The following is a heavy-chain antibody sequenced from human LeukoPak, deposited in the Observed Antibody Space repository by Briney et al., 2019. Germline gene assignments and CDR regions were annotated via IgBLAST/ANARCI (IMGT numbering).Heavy chain of an antibody. V-gene: IGHV3-21*04. CDR2: ISSSGSYI. J-gene: IGHJ4*02. D-gene: IGHD2-15*01. CDR1: GFTFSSYS. Sequence: GGSLRLSCAASGFTFSSYSMNWVRQAPGKGLEWVSSISSSGSYIYYADSVKGRFTISRDNAKNSLYLQMKSLRAEDTAVYYCARDPSTDIIDTPRAGSPPSHYWGQGTLVTVSS. CDR3: ARDPSTDIIDTPRAGSPPSHY.